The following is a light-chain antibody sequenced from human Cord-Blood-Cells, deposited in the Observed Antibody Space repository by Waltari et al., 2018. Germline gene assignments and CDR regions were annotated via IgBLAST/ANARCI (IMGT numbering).Light chain of an antibody. J-gene: IGLJ1*01. CDR2: RNN. CDR1: SSNIGSNY. V-gene: IGLV1-47*01. CDR3: AAWDDSLSGYV. Sequence: QSVLTQPPSASGTPGQRVTISCSGSSSNIGSNYVYWYQQLPGTAPKLLIYRNNLRRSGVPDRFACSKSGTSASLAISGLRSEDEADYYCAAWDDSLSGYVFGTGTKVTVL.